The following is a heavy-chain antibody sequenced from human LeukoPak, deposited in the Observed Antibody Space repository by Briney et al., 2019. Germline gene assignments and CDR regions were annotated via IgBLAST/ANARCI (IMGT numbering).Heavy chain of an antibody. J-gene: IGHJ6*04. V-gene: IGHV3-7*01. CDR2: INQDGSET. Sequence: GGSLRLSCAVSGFTPISYWMTWVRQAPGKGLEWVANINQDGSETYYVDSVKGRFTISRDNAKNSLYLQMNSLRAEDTAVYYCAELGMIGGVWGKGTAVTISS. D-gene: IGHD3-10*02. CDR1: GFTPISYW. CDR3: AELGMIGGV.